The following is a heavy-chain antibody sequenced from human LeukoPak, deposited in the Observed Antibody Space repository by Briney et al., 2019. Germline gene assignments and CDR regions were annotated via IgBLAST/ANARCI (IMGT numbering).Heavy chain of an antibody. CDR1: GFIFTNYF. CDR2: IKHDGSEK. J-gene: IGHJ4*02. CDR3: ATDRGWRTSGYYLYYFEY. D-gene: IGHD3-3*01. Sequence: GGSLRLSCAASGFIFTNYFMSRVRQAPGKGLEWVASIKHDGSEKYYVDSVRGRFTISRDNTMNSLYLQMSSLRAEDTAVYYCATDRGWRTSGYYLYYFEYWGQGTLVTVSS. V-gene: IGHV3-7*01.